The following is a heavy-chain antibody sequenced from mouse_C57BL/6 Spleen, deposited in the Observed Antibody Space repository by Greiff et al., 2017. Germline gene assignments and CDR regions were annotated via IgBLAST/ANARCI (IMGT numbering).Heavy chain of an antibody. D-gene: IGHD2-5*01. Sequence: EVKVVESGGDLVKPGGSLKLSCAASGFTFSSYGMSWVRQTPDKRLEWVATISSGGSYTYYPDSVKGRFTISRDNAKNTLYLQMSSLKSEDTAMYYCARGAIVTRGYYFDYWGQGTTLTVSS. V-gene: IGHV5-6*01. CDR2: ISSGGSYT. CDR1: GFTFSSYG. CDR3: ARGAIVTRGYYFDY. J-gene: IGHJ2*01.